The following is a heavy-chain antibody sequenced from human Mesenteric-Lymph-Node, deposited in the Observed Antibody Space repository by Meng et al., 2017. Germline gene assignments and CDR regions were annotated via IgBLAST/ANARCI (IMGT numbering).Heavy chain of an antibody. CDR2: ISGNGVRT. D-gene: IGHD2-21*01. V-gene: IGHV3-64*02. Sequence: GESLKISCAASGFTFSTYEMNWVRQAPGKGLESVSAISGNGVRTYYADSVKGRFTISRDNSKNTLYLQMGSLRTEDTAVYYCAREDKGDYDYWGQGTLVTVSS. CDR3: AREDKGDYDY. J-gene: IGHJ4*02. CDR1: GFTFSTYE.